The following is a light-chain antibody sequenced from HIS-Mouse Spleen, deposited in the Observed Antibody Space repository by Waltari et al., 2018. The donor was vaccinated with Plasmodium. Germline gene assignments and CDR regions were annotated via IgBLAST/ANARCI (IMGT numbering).Light chain of an antibody. J-gene: IGLJ3*02. CDR2: EDS. CDR3: YSTDSSGNHRV. V-gene: IGLV3-10*01. CDR1: ALPNKY. Sequence: SYELTQPPSVSVSPGQKARITCSGDALPNKYAYLYQQKSGQAPVLVIYEDSKRPSGIPERFSGSSSGTMATLTISGAQVEDEADYYCYSTDSSGNHRVFGGGTKLTVL.